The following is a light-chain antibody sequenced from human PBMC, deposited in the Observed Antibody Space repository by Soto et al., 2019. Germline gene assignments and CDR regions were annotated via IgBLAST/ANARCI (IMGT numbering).Light chain of an antibody. J-gene: IGKJ3*01. Sequence: EIVMTQSPATLSVSPGERATLSCRASQSVSSNLAWYQQKPGQAPRLLIYGASTRATGIPARFSGSGSGTEFTPAISSVQSEDFAVYYCQQYNNWPPFTFGPGTKADIK. CDR1: QSVSSN. CDR2: GAS. V-gene: IGKV3-15*01. CDR3: QQYNNWPPFT.